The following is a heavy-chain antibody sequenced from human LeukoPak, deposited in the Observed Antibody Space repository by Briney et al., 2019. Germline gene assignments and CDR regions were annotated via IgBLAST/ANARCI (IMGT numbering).Heavy chain of an antibody. Sequence: GGSLRLSCAASGFTFSSYSMNWVRQAPGKGLEWVSSISSSSSYIYYADSVKGRFTISRDNAKNSLYLQMNSLRAEDTAVYYCARGSRIWLYYYYHMDVWGKGTTVTVSS. V-gene: IGHV3-21*01. CDR1: GFTFSSYS. CDR3: ARGSRIWLYYYYHMDV. CDR2: ISSSSSYI. J-gene: IGHJ6*03. D-gene: IGHD5-18*01.